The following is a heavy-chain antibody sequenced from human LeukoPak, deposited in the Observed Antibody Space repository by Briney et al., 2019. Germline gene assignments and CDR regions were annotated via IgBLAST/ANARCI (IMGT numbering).Heavy chain of an antibody. J-gene: IGHJ4*02. CDR1: GSSISSYY. V-gene: IGHV4-59*01. D-gene: IGHD2-2*01. CDR3: ARENAVVPAATGFDY. CDR2: IYYSGST. Sequence: SETLSLTCTVSGSSISSYYWSWIRQPPGKGLEWIGYIYYSGSTNYNPSLKSRVTISVDTSKNQFSLKLSSVTAADTAVYYCARENAVVPAATGFDYWGQGTLVTVSS.